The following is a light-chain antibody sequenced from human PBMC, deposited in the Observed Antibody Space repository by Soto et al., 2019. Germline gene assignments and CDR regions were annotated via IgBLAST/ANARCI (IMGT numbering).Light chain of an antibody. V-gene: IGLV4-69*02. J-gene: IGLJ2*01. Sequence: QSVLTQSPSASASLGASVKLTCTLSSGHSSYAIAWHQQQPEKGPRYLMKLNSDGSHSKGDGIPDRFSGSSSGAECYLTISSLQSEDEADYYCQTWGSGSVVFGGGTKVTVL. CDR2: LNSDGSH. CDR3: QTWGSGSVV. CDR1: SGHSSYA.